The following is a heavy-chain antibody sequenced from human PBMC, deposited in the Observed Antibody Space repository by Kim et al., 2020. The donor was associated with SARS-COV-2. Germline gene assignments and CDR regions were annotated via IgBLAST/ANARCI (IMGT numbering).Heavy chain of an antibody. V-gene: IGHV3-11*03. J-gene: IGHJ5*02. D-gene: IGHD3-9*01. Sequence: SVKGCSTISRDNAKNSLYLQMNSLRAEDTAVYYCARLYYDILTGPNWFDPWGQGTLVTVSS. CDR3: ARLYYDILTGPNWFDP.